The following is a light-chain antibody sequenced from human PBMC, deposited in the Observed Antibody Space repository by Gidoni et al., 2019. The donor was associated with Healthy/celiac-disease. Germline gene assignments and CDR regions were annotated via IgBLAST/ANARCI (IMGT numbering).Light chain of an antibody. Sequence: DIVLTQSPDSLAVSLGERATINCKSSQRVLYSSNNKNYLAWYQQKPGQPPKLLIYWASTRESGVPDRFSGSGSGTDFTLTSSSLQAEDVAVYYCQQYYSTPPWTFGQXTKVEIK. J-gene: IGKJ1*01. CDR2: WAS. V-gene: IGKV4-1*01. CDR1: QRVLYSSNNKNY. CDR3: QQYYSTPPWT.